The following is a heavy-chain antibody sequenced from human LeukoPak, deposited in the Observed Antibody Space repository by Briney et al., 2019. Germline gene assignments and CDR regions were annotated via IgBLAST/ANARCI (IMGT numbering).Heavy chain of an antibody. V-gene: IGHV3-30-3*01. J-gene: IGHJ4*02. Sequence: GLSLRLSCAASGFTFSSYAMHWVRQAPGKGLEWVAVISYDGSNKYYADSVKGRFTISRDNSKNTLYLQMNSLRAEDTAVYYCARGGSSGYWGIDYWGQGTLVTVST. CDR2: ISYDGSNK. CDR1: GFTFSSYA. CDR3: ARGGSSGYWGIDY. D-gene: IGHD6-19*01.